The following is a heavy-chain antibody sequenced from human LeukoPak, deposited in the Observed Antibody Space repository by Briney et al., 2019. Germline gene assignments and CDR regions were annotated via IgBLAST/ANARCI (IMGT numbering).Heavy chain of an antibody. CDR3: ARVSSSGDYYDN. Sequence: ASVKVSCKVSGYTFTGYYMHWVRQAPGQGLEWMGWINPNGGGTNYAQKFQGRVTMTTDTSISTAYMELGGLRYDDTAVYYCARVSSSGDYYDNWGQGTLVTVPS. J-gene: IGHJ4*02. D-gene: IGHD3-10*01. CDR2: INPNGGGT. V-gene: IGHV1-2*02. CDR1: GYTFTGYY.